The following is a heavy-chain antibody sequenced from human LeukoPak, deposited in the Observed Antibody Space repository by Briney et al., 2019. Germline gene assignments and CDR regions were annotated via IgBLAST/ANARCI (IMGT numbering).Heavy chain of an antibody. CDR3: AHGSMYQLDY. CDR1: GFTFSSYG. D-gene: IGHD2-2*01. CDR2: IVGGAGGT. Sequence: GGSLRLSCAASGFTFSSYGMSWVRQAPGKGLEWVSGIVGGAGGTYYADSVKGRFTISRDNSKNTLYLQMNSLRAEDTAVYYCAHGSMYQLDYWGQGTLVTVSS. V-gene: IGHV3-23*01. J-gene: IGHJ4*02.